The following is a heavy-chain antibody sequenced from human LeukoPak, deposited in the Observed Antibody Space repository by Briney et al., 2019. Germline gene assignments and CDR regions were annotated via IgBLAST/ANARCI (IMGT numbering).Heavy chain of an antibody. D-gene: IGHD3-22*01. V-gene: IGHV1-2*02. CDR3: ARGRWATMIVVVIPPYFDY. Sequence: GASVKVSCKASGCTFTGDYMHWVRQAPGQGLEWMGWINPNSAATNYAQKFQGRVTMTRDTSISTAYMELSRLRSDDTAVYYCARGRWATMIVVVIPPYFDYWGQGTLVTVSS. CDR1: GCTFTGDY. CDR2: INPNSAAT. J-gene: IGHJ4*02.